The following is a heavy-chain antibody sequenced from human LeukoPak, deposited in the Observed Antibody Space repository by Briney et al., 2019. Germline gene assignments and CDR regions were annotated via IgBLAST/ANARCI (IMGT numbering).Heavy chain of an antibody. CDR1: GGSISSYY. Sequence: SETLSLTCTVSGGSISSYYWSWIRQPPGKGLEWIGYIYYSGSTNYNPSLKSRVTISVDTSKNQFSLKLSSVTAADTAVYYCARVRRGYSSGWFFYFYYYMAVWGKGPTVTASS. D-gene: IGHD6-19*01. CDR3: ARVRRGYSSGWFFYFYYYMAV. J-gene: IGHJ6*03. V-gene: IGHV4-59*12. CDR2: IYYSGST.